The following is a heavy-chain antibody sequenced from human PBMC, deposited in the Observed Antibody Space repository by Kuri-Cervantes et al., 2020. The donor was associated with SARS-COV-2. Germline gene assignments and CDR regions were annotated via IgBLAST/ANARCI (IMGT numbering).Heavy chain of an antibody. Sequence: SETLSLTCTVSGGSISSESYYWSWIRQPPGRGLEWVGHIYYTGSTNYNPSLKSRLTISVDTSKSQFSLKLSSVTAADTAVYYCARSVIIFGGVIFDQWGQGTLVTVSS. J-gene: IGHJ4*02. CDR2: IYYTGST. V-gene: IGHV4-61*01. CDR3: ARSVIIFGGVIFDQ. CDR1: GGSISSESYY. D-gene: IGHD3-16*01.